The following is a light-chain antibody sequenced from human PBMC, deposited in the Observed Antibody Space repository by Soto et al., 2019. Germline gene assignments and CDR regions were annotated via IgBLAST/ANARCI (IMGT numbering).Light chain of an antibody. CDR1: SSDVGGYNY. Sequence: QSALTQPRSVSGSPGQSVTISCTGTSSDVGGYNYVSWYRQHPGKAPKLMIYDVSKRPSGVPDRFSGSKSGNMASLTISGLQAEDEADYYCCSYAGSYTWVFVTGTKVTVL. V-gene: IGLV2-11*01. CDR3: CSYAGSYTWV. CDR2: DVS. J-gene: IGLJ1*01.